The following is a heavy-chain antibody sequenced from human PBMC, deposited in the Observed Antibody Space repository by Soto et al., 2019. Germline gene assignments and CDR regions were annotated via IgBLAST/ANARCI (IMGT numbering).Heavy chain of an antibody. CDR3: AREGKSRYDFWSGYYTNWFDP. V-gene: IGHV1-2*04. J-gene: IGHJ5*02. CDR1: GYTFTGYY. Sequence: ASVKVSCKASGYTFTGYYMHWVRQAPGQGLEWMGWINPNSGGTNYAQKFQGWVTMTRDASISTAYMELSRLRSDDTAVYYCAREGKSRYDFWSGYYTNWFDPWGQGTLVTVSS. CDR2: INPNSGGT. D-gene: IGHD3-3*01.